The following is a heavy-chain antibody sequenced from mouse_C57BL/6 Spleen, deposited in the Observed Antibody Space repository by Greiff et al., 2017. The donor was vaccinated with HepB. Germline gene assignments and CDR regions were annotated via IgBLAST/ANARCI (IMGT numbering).Heavy chain of an antibody. V-gene: IGHV1-82*01. CDR1: GYAFSSSW. CDR3: ARPFYYSNYEDYAMDY. D-gene: IGHD2-5*01. CDR2: IYPGDGDT. Sequence: QVQLQQSGPELVKPGASVKISCKASGYAFSSSWMNWVKQRPGKGLEWIGRIYPGDGDTNYNGKFKGKATLTADKSSSTAYMQLSSLTSEDSAVYFCARPFYYSNYEDYAMDYWGQGTSVTVSS. J-gene: IGHJ4*01.